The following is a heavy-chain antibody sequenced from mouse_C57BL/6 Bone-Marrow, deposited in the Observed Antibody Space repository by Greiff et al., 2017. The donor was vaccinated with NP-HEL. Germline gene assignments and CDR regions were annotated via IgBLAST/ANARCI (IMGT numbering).Heavy chain of an antibody. CDR2: IYPRSGNT. V-gene: IGHV1-81*01. J-gene: IGHJ4*01. CDR3: ARGGYYYAMDD. CDR1: GYTFTSYG. Sequence: VQGVESGAELARPGASVKLSCKASGYTFTSYGISWVKQRTGQGLEWIGEIYPRSGNTYYNEKFKGKATLTADKSSSTAYMELRSLTSEDSAVYFCARGGYYYAMDDWGQGTSVTVSS. D-gene: IGHD3-1*01.